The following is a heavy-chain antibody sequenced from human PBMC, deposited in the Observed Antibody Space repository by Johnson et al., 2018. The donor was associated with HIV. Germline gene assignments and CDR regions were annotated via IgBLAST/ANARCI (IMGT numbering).Heavy chain of an antibody. CDR2: IWYDGSNK. Sequence: VQLVESGGGVVQPGRSLRLSCAAPEFTFSSYGMHWVRQAPGKGLEWVAVIWYDGSNKYYADSVKGRFTISRDNSKNTLYLQMNSLRPEDTAVYYCAKDWGIAAAGTDAFDIWGQGTMVTVSS. V-gene: IGHV3-30*18. CDR3: AKDWGIAAAGTDAFDI. J-gene: IGHJ3*02. D-gene: IGHD6-13*01. CDR1: EFTFSSYG.